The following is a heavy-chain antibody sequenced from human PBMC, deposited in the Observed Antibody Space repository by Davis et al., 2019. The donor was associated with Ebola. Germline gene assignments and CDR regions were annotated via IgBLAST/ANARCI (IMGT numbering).Heavy chain of an antibody. CDR1: GYSFTNYW. D-gene: IGHD1-20*01. CDR2: IYTGDSDT. Sequence: GESLKISCQGFGYSFTNYWIGWVRRMPGKGLEWMGIIYTGDSDTRYSPSFRGQVTISADKSIKTAFLQWSSLKASDTAIYYCATLRRTITGMDDGFDIWGQGTMVTVSS. V-gene: IGHV5-51*01. J-gene: IGHJ3*02. CDR3: ATLRRTITGMDDGFDI.